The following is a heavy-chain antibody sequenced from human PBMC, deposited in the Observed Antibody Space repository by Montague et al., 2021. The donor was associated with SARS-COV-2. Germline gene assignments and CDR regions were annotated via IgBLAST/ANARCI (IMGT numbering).Heavy chain of an antibody. Sequence: SETLSLTCAVSVASVSSADWGWIRQSPGKGLEWNCYFYRVGGTEYNPSLKSRVTISRDTSKNQFSLKVRSVTAADTAIYYCARETMTADAFDIGGQGTMVTVSS. D-gene: IGHD1-14*01. CDR1: VASVSSAD. CDR2: FYRVGGT. CDR3: ARETMTADAFDI. V-gene: IGHV4-59*02. J-gene: IGHJ3*02.